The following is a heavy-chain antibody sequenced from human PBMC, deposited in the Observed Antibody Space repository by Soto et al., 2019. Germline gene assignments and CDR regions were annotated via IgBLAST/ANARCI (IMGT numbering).Heavy chain of an antibody. Sequence: QVQLQESGTGLVEPSGTLSLTCNVYDGSIDNGDWCSWVRQPPGKGLEWIGEVYHNGNTNYNASLKSRVTVSVDKSRNKFSLRLTSVTPADTAVYYCATRGIVGPIYWGQGTLVTVPS. CDR3: ATRGIVGPIY. D-gene: IGHD1-26*01. CDR2: VYHNGNT. V-gene: IGHV4-4*02. CDR1: DGSIDNGDW. J-gene: IGHJ4*02.